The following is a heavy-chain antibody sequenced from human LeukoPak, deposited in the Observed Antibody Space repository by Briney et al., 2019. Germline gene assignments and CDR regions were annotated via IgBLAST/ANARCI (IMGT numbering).Heavy chain of an antibody. Sequence: ASVKVSCKASGGTFSSYAISWVRQAPGQGLEWMGGIIPVFGTANYAQKFQGRVTITTDESTSTAYMELSSLRSEDTAVYYCARAFWSGYYLWWFDPWGQGTLVTVSS. D-gene: IGHD3-3*01. CDR1: GGTFSSYA. CDR2: IIPVFGTA. V-gene: IGHV1-69*05. CDR3: ARAFWSGYYLWWFDP. J-gene: IGHJ5*02.